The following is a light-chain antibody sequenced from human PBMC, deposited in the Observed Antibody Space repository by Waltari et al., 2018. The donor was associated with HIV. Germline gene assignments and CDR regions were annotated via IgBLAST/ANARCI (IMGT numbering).Light chain of an antibody. CDR2: RSS. CDR1: QRISSN. CDR3: QQYNNLPLT. Sequence: EIVMTQSPATLSVSPGERVTLSCRASQRISSNLVWYQQKPGQAPRPLIYRSSSRATGIPARFSGSGSGTEVTLTISSLQSEDFAVYYCQQYNNLPLTFGGGTKVEIK. J-gene: IGKJ4*01. V-gene: IGKV3-15*01.